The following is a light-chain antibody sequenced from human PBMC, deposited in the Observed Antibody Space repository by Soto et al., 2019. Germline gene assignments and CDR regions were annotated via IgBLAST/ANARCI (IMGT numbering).Light chain of an antibody. CDR3: QQYNDWPLT. Sequence: EIVLTQSPGTLSLSPGERATLSCRASQSVSSSYLAWYQQKPGQAPRLLIYGASSRATGIPDRFSGSGSGTEFTLAISSLQSEDFAIYHCQQYNDWPLTFGGGTKVEIK. J-gene: IGKJ4*01. V-gene: IGKV3-20*01. CDR1: QSVSSSY. CDR2: GAS.